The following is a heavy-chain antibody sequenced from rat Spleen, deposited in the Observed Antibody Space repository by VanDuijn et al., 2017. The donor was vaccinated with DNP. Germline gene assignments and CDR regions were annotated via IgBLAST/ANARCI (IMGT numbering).Heavy chain of an antibody. Sequence: QVQLKESGPGLVQPSQTLSLTCTVSGFSLTSYHVSWVRQPPGKGLEWMGVIWDDGSTAYNSALKSRLSISRDTSKSQVFLKMSSLQTEDTATYYCARDGPFDYWGQGVMVTVSS. CDR3: ARDGPFDY. CDR2: IWDDGST. V-gene: IGHV2-32*01. CDR1: GFSLTSYH. J-gene: IGHJ2*01.